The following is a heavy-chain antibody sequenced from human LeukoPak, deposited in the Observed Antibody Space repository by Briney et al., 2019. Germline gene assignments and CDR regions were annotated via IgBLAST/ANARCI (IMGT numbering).Heavy chain of an antibody. CDR3: ARVVNPYNPGRYFDY. CDR1: GFTVSSNY. CDR2: IYSGGST. D-gene: IGHD1-1*01. V-gene: IGHV3-53*01. J-gene: IGHJ4*02. Sequence: GGFLRLSCAASGFTVSSNYMSWVRQAPGKGLEWVSVIYSGGSTYYADSVRGRFTISRDNSKNTLYLQMNSLRAEDTAVYYCARVVNPYNPGRYFDYWGQGTLVTVSS.